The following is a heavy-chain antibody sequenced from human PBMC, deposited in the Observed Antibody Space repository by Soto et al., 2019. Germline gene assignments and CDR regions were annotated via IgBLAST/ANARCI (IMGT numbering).Heavy chain of an antibody. D-gene: IGHD3-22*01. Sequence: ASVTVCCKASGVTFTSSARQWVRQARGQRLEWIGWIVVGSGNTNYAQKFQERVTITRDMSTSTAYMELSSLRSEDTAVYYCAAGSSGYSWGQGTLVTVSS. CDR1: GVTFTSSA. CDR2: IVVGSGNT. CDR3: AAGSSGYS. J-gene: IGHJ4*02. V-gene: IGHV1-58*02.